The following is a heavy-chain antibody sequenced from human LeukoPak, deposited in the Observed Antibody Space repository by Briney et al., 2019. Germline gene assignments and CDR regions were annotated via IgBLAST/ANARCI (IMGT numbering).Heavy chain of an antibody. CDR2: IYPGDSDT. Sequence: GESLKISCKASGYTFTSYWIGWVRQMPGKGLEWMGIIYPGDSDTRYSPSFQGQVTISADKSITTAHLQWSSPKASDTAIYYCARCSSGWYLDSWGQGTLVTVSS. CDR1: GYTFTSYW. J-gene: IGHJ4*02. CDR3: ARCSSGWYLDS. V-gene: IGHV5-51*01. D-gene: IGHD6-19*01.